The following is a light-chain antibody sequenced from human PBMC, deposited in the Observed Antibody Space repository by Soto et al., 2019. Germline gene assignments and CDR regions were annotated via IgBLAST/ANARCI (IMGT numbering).Light chain of an antibody. Sequence: QSALTQPASVSGSPGQSITISCTGTSSDVGGYNYVSWYQQRPGKAPKLMIYDVSYRPSGVSNRFSGSKSGNTASLTISGLQAEDEADYYCTSYTSSSTLEVFGGGTKLTVL. CDR3: TSYTSSSTLEV. J-gene: IGLJ2*01. CDR1: SSDVGGYNY. CDR2: DVS. V-gene: IGLV2-14*01.